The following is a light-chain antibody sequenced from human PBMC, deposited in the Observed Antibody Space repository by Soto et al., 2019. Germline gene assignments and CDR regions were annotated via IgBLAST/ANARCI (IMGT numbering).Light chain of an antibody. CDR3: QQYGSSPLT. CDR2: DAS. V-gene: IGKV3-20*01. Sequence: EIVLTQSPGTLSLSPGERGTLSCRASQSVSSSYLAWYQQKPGQAPRLLIYDASTRATGIPDRFSGSGSVTDFTLTISRLEPEDFAVYYCQQYGSSPLTFGPGTKVDIK. J-gene: IGKJ3*01. CDR1: QSVSSSY.